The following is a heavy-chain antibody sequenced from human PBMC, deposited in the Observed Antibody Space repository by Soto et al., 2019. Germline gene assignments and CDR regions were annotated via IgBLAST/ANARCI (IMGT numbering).Heavy chain of an antibody. CDR3: ASMAVT. Sequence: LRLSCAATGFTFRNYWMSWVRQAPGKGLEWVASINQDGSEKYYVDSVKGRFTISRDNAKNSLYLQMNSLRAEDTAVYYCASMAVTWGQGTLVTVSS. D-gene: IGHD3-10*01. J-gene: IGHJ5*02. CDR1: GFTFRNYW. CDR2: INQDGSEK. V-gene: IGHV3-7*01.